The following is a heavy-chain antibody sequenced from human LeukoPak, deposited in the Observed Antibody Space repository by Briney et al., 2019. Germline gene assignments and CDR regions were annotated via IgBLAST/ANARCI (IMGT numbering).Heavy chain of an antibody. CDR2: IYHSGST. J-gene: IGHJ6*02. Sequence: SETLSLTCAVSGGSISSSNWWSWVRQPPGKGLEWIGEIYHSGSTNYNPSLKSRVTISVEKSKNQFSLKVRFVTAADTAVYYCARTGGSSWLNYYYGMDVWGQGTTVTVSS. CDR3: ARTGGSSWLNYYYGMDV. V-gene: IGHV4-4*02. CDR1: GGSISSSNW. D-gene: IGHD6-13*01.